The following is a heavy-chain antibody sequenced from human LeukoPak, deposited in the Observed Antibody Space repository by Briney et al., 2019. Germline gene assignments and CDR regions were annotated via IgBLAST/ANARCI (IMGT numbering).Heavy chain of an antibody. CDR1: GFSFSSYE. V-gene: IGHV3-48*03. Sequence: GGSLRLSCAAPGFSFSSYEMSWVRQAPGKGLEWVSYISSSGSTIYYADSVKGRFIISRENARNSLYLQMNTLRAEDTAVYYCAGSCSTTNCYPYYCHGMDVWGQGTTVTASS. D-gene: IGHD2-2*01. CDR2: ISSSGSTI. J-gene: IGHJ6*02. CDR3: AGSCSTTNCYPYYCHGMDV.